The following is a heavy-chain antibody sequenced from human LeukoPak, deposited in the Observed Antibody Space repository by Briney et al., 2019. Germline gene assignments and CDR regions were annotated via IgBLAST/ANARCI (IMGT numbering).Heavy chain of an antibody. CDR3: ARDGVRNMGLRLDY. D-gene: IGHD1-14*01. CDR1: GGTFGVNA. J-gene: IGHJ4*02. Sequence: ASVKVSCKASGGTFGVNAIHWVRQAPGQGLEWMGDIIPIFPKSNYAQKFQGRVTFTEDESTSTAYMEMSSLTSEDTAVYYCARDGVRNMGLRLDYWGQGTLVIVSS. V-gene: IGHV1-69*13. CDR2: IIPIFPKS.